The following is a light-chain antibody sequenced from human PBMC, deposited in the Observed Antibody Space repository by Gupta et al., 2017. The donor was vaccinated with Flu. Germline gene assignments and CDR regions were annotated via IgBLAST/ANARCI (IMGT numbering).Light chain of an antibody. CDR3: HVWESNVDVV. Sequence: SYVLTHAPSVSVAPGQTARITCGGFNLESKSVHWYRQRPGQAPVLVLYDDGYRPSGIPERFSGANSRNTATLTISRVEAGDEADYYCHVWESNVDVVFGGGTKLTVL. CDR1: NLESKS. J-gene: IGLJ2*01. CDR2: DDG. V-gene: IGLV3-21*02.